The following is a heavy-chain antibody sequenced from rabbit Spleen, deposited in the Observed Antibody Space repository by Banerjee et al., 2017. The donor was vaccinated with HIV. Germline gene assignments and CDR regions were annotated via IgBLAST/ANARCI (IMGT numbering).Heavy chain of an antibody. CDR2: IYGGSGGST. Sequence: QEQVVESGGGLVQPEGSLTVTCTASGFSFSSNYYMCWVRQAPGKGLESIACIYGGSGGSTWYASWAKGRFTISKTSSTTVTLQMTSLTAADRATYFCARDLVGVIGWNFYLWGPGTLVTVS. J-gene: IGHJ4*01. D-gene: IGHD1-1*01. V-gene: IGHV1S45*01. CDR1: GFSFSSNYY. CDR3: ARDLVGVIGWNFYL.